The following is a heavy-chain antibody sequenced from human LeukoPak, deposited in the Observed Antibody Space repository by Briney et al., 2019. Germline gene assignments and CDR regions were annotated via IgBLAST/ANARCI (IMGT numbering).Heavy chain of an antibody. J-gene: IGHJ6*03. Sequence: PGGSLRLSCAASGFTFSSYGMHWVRQAPGKGLEWVAFIGYDGSNKYYADSVKGRFTISRDNSKNTLYLQMNSLRAEDTAVYYCAKGGGYEAQYYYYYLDVWGKGTTVTISS. CDR2: IGYDGSNK. V-gene: IGHV3-30*02. D-gene: IGHD5-12*01. CDR1: GFTFSSYG. CDR3: AKGGGYEAQYYYYYLDV.